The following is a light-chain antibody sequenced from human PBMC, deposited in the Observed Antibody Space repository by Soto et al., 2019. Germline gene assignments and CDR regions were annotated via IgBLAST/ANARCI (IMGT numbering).Light chain of an antibody. J-gene: IGLJ3*02. V-gene: IGLV1-44*01. CDR3: AAWDDSGNGWV. Sequence: QSVLTQPPSASGAPGQWVTISCSGGSSNIAINTVNWYLQLPGTAPKLLIYINNQRPSGVSDRFSGSKSGTSASLAITGLQSEDEGDYCCAAWDDSGNGWVFGGGTKLAVL. CDR1: SSNIAINT. CDR2: INN.